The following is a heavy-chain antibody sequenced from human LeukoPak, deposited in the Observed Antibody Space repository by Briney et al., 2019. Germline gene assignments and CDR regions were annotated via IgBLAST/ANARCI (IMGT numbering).Heavy chain of an antibody. CDR1: GGTFSSYA. D-gene: IGHD3-22*01. CDR3: ARDDSSGYYYNY. Sequence: ASVKVSCKASGGTFSSYAISWVRQAPGQGLEWMGGIIPIFGTANYAQKFQGRVTITAGESTSTAYMELSSLRSEDTAVYYCARDDSSGYYYNYWGQGTLVTVSS. CDR2: IIPIFGTA. V-gene: IGHV1-69*13. J-gene: IGHJ4*02.